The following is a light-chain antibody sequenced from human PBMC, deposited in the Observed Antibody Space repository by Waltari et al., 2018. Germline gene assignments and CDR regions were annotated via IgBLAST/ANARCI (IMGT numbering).Light chain of an antibody. CDR2: LGS. Sequence: DIVMTQSPLSLPVTPGEPASISCRSSQSLLHRNGYTYLDWYLQKPGQSPQLLIYLGSNRASGVPDRFSGSGSGTDFTLKISRVEAEDVGVYYRMQALQTRYSFGQGTKLEIK. CDR1: QSLLHRNGYTY. CDR3: MQALQTRYS. J-gene: IGKJ2*03. V-gene: IGKV2-28*01.